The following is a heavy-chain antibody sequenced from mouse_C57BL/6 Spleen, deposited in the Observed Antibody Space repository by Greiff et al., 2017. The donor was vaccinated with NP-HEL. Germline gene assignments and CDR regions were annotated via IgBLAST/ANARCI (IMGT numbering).Heavy chain of an antibody. CDR2: IYPGDGDT. CDR1: GYAFSSSW. J-gene: IGHJ4*01. D-gene: IGHD2-4*01. CDR3: ARWSDDYDVFMDY. Sequence: VQLQQSGPELVKPGASVKISCKASGYAFSSSWMNWVKQRPGKGLEWIGRIYPGDGDTNYNGKFKGKATLTADKSSSTAYMQLSSLTSEDSAVYFCARWSDDYDVFMDYWGQGTSVTVSS. V-gene: IGHV1-82*01.